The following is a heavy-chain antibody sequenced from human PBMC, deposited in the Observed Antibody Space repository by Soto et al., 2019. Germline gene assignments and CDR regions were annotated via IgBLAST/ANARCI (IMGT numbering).Heavy chain of an antibody. CDR2: ILYDGTKK. J-gene: IGHJ6*02. Sequence: SLRLSCEASVFPFSKSYIHWVPQAPGKRLEWVAIILYDGTKKYYTASVQGRFTISRDNSNTTVYLQMNSLRAEDTAVYYCAREGGVPSAIGHYYYGMDVWGQGATVTVSS. V-gene: IGHV3-30-3*01. D-gene: IGHD2-2*02. CDR3: AREGGVPSAIGHYYYGMDV. CDR1: VFPFSKSY.